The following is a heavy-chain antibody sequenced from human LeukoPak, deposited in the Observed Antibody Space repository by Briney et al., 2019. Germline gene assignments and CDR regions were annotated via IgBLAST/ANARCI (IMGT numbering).Heavy chain of an antibody. CDR1: GGSISSYY. CDR2: IYYSGST. D-gene: IGHD3-22*01. Sequence: SETLSLTCTVSGGSISSYYWSWIRQPPGKGLEWIGYIYYSGSTNYNPSLKSRVTISVDTSKNQFSLKLSSVTAADTAVYYCARVLDYYDSSGHYYYYGMDVWGQGTTVTVSS. V-gene: IGHV4-59*01. CDR3: ARVLDYYDSSGHYYYYGMDV. J-gene: IGHJ6*02.